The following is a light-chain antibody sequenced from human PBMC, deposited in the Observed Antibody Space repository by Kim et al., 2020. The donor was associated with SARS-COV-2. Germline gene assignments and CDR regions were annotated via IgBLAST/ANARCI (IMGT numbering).Light chain of an antibody. V-gene: IGKV1-17*01. Sequence: AAVGDRVTITCRASQDIRNDLGWYEQNPGRAPRRLIYGASSLQSGVPSRFSGSGSGTEFTLTISSVQPEDFATYFCLQHSTYPITFGQGTRLEIK. CDR3: LQHSTYPIT. J-gene: IGKJ5*01. CDR1: QDIRND. CDR2: GAS.